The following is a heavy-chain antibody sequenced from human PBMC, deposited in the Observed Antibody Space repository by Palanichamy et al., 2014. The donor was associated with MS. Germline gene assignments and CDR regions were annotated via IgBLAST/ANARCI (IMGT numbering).Heavy chain of an antibody. Sequence: QVQLVQSGAEVKKPGASVKVSCKASGYTFTTYYIHWVRQAPGQGLEWMGVINPSGGSTKYAQKFQGRVTMIMDTSTSTVYMELSSLTSEDTAMYYCVRDGIVVVPAAIRGFYFDLWGQGALVTVSS. J-gene: IGHJ4*02. CDR3: VRDGIVVVPAAIRGFYFDL. V-gene: IGHV1-46*01. CDR2: INPSGGST. D-gene: IGHD2-2*01. CDR1: GYTFTTYY.